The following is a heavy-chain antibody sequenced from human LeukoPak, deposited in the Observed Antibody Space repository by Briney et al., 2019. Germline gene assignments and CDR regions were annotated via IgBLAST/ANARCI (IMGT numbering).Heavy chain of an antibody. CDR2: ISWNSGSI. Sequence: GGSLRLSCAASGFTFDDYAMHWVRQAPGKGLEWVSGISWNSGSIGYADSVKGRFTISRDNAKNSLYLQMNSLRAEDTAVYYCATVWLTAPYFDYWGQGTLVTVSS. CDR1: GFTFDDYA. CDR3: ATVWLTAPYFDY. V-gene: IGHV3-9*01. D-gene: IGHD6-19*01. J-gene: IGHJ4*02.